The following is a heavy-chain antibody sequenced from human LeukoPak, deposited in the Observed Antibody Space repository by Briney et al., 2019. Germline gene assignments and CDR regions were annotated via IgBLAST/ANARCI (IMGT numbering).Heavy chain of an antibody. CDR1: GGTFSSYA. CDR3: ARERVGAATYFDY. CDR2: IIPIFGTA. D-gene: IGHD1-26*01. V-gene: IGHV1-69*01. J-gene: IGHJ4*02. Sequence: SVKVSCKASGGTFSSYAISWVRQAPGQGLEWMGGIIPIFGTANYAQKFQGRVTITADESTSTAYMELSSLGSEDTAVYYCARERVGAATYFDYWGQGTLVTVSS.